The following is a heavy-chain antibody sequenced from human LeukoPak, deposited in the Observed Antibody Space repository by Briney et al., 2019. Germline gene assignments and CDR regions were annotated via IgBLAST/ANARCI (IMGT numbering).Heavy chain of an antibody. J-gene: IGHJ3*02. CDR1: GFTVSGNY. CDR3: ARGGLGRAFDI. CDR2: IYSGGTT. Sequence: GGSLRLSCAASGFTVSGNYMSWVRQAPGKGLEWVSVIYSGGTTYYADSVKGRFTISRDNSKNTLYVQMNSLRAEDTAVYYCARGGLGRAFDIWGQGTMVTVSS. D-gene: IGHD7-27*01. V-gene: IGHV3-53*01.